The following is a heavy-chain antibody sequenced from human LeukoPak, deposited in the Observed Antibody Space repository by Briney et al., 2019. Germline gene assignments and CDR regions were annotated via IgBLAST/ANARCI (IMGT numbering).Heavy chain of an antibody. CDR3: ARVPTGDYYFDY. D-gene: IGHD7-27*01. Sequence: ASVKVSCKASGGTFSSYAISWVRQAPGQGLEWMGGIIPIFGTANYAQKFQGRVTITTDESTSTAYMELSSLRSEDTAVYYCARVPTGDYYFDYWGQGTLVTVSS. V-gene: IGHV1-69*05. CDR1: GGTFSSYA. J-gene: IGHJ4*02. CDR2: IIPIFGTA.